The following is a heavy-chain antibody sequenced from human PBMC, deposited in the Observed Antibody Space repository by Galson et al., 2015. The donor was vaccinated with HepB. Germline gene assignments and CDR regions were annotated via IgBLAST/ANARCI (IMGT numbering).Heavy chain of an antibody. CDR2: IYGDDDK. D-gene: IGHD4-17*01. Sequence: PALVKPTQTLTLTCTFSGFSLTTSETTVGWVRQPPGKALEWLAFIYGDDDKHYSPSLQSRLTITKDTSKNQVVLTLTNMDPVDTAAYFCVHRTTVTAVDYWGQGYLVTVSS. V-gene: IGHV2-5*02. CDR1: GFSLTTSETT. CDR3: VHRTTVTAVDY. J-gene: IGHJ4*02.